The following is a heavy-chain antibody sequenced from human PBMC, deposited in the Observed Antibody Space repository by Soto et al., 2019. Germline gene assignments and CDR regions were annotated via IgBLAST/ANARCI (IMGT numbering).Heavy chain of an antibody. CDR1: GYTFTSYG. J-gene: IGHJ1*01. CDR3: AKDSGARSEYFQD. D-gene: IGHD4-17*01. CDR2: ITPRKGDP. Sequence: QVLLVQSGAEVKRPGASVKVSCKASGYTFTSYGISWVRQAPGQGLEWMGWITPRKGDPHHSPKFQDRIIMTTDTSTSTAYFEMRRLTSDDTAVYYCAKDSGARSEYFQDWGQGTLVSVSS. V-gene: IGHV1-18*01.